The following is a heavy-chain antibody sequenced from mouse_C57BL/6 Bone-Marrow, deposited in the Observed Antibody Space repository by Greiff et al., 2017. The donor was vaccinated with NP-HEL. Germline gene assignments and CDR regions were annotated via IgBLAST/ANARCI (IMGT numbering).Heavy chain of an antibody. D-gene: IGHD2-5*01. V-gene: IGHV1-64*01. Sequence: QVQLQQPGAELVKPGASVKLSCKASGYTFTSYWMHWVKQRPGQGLEWIGMIHPNSGSTNYNEKFKSKATLTVDKSSSTAYMQLSSLTSEDSAVYYCARREYSNYEAWFAYWGQGTLVTVSA. CDR2: IHPNSGST. J-gene: IGHJ3*01. CDR1: GYTFTSYW. CDR3: ARREYSNYEAWFAY.